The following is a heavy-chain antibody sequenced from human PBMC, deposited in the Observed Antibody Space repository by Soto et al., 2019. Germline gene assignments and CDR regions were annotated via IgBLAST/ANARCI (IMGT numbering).Heavy chain of an antibody. Sequence: QVQLVQSGAEVKKPGSSVKVSCKASGGTFSSYAISWVRQAPGQGLEWMGGIIPIFGTANYAQKFQGRVTITADESTSTAYMELSSLRSEDTAVYYCARGPNREYSSSSFAFDIWGQGTMVTVSS. J-gene: IGHJ3*02. CDR3: ARGPNREYSSSSFAFDI. D-gene: IGHD6-6*01. CDR2: IIPIFGTA. CDR1: GGTFSSYA. V-gene: IGHV1-69*01.